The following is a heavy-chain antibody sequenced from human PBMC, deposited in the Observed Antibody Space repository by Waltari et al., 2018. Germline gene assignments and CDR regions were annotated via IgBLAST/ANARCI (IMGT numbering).Heavy chain of an antibody. CDR3: ARQYSGSQGWFDP. CDR2: IYHSGRT. CDR1: GYSISSGYY. J-gene: IGHJ5*02. Sequence: QVQLQESGPGLVKPSETLSLTCAVSGYSISSGYYWGWIRQPPGKGLGWIGSIYHSGRTYYNPSLKGRVTISVDTSKNQFSRKLSSVTAADTAVYYCARQYSGSQGWFDPWGQGTLVTVSS. D-gene: IGHD1-26*01. V-gene: IGHV4-38-2*01.